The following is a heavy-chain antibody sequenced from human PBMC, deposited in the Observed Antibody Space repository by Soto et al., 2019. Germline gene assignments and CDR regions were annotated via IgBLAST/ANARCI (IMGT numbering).Heavy chain of an antibody. V-gene: IGHV1-18*01. D-gene: IGHD3-10*01. CDR1: VYTFTNYG. Sequence: ASVKVSCKASVYTFTNYGISWVRQAPGQGLEWMGWISAYNGNTKYAQKFQGRVTMTTDTSTSTAYMELRSLRSDDTAVYYCARGVGSGSYYNQYNWFDPWGQGTLVTVS. CDR3: ARGVGSGSYYNQYNWFDP. CDR2: ISAYNGNT. J-gene: IGHJ5*02.